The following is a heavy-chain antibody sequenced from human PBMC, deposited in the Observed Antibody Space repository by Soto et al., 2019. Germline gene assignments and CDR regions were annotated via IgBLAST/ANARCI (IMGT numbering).Heavy chain of an antibody. J-gene: IGHJ5*02. D-gene: IGHD3-10*01. V-gene: IGHV4-34*01. CDR2: INHSGST. CDR3: ARGGRFASNWFDP. Sequence: QVQLQQWGAGLLKPSETLSLTCAVYGGSFSGYYWSWIRQPPGKGLEWIGEINHSGSTNYNPSLKSRVPISVDTSKNQFSLKLSSVTAADTAVYYCARGGRFASNWFDPWGQGTLVTVSS. CDR1: GGSFSGYY.